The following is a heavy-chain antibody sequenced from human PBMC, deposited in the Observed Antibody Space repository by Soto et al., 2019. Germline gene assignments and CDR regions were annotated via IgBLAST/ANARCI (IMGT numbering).Heavy chain of an antibody. D-gene: IGHD5-12*01. J-gene: IGHJ4*02. CDR3: ARYVDIVTTSTDY. V-gene: IGHV5-51*01. Sequence: GESLKISCKGSGYSFTNHWIGWVRQMPGKGLEWMGIIFPGDSDTRYSPSFQGQVTISADKSITTAYLQWSSLKASDTAMYYCARYVDIVTTSTDYWGQGTLVTVSS. CDR2: IFPGDSDT. CDR1: GYSFTNHW.